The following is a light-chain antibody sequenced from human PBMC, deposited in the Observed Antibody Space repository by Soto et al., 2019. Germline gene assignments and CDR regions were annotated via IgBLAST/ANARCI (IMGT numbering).Light chain of an antibody. CDR3: QQYNNWPWT. J-gene: IGKJ1*01. CDR2: GAS. V-gene: IGKV3-15*01. Sequence: EIVMTQSPAPLSVSPGERATLSCRASQSVSSNLAWYQQKPGQAPRLLIYGASTRATGIPARFSGSGSGTEFTLTISSPQSEDVAVYCCQQYNNWPWTLGQGTKVDIK. CDR1: QSVSSN.